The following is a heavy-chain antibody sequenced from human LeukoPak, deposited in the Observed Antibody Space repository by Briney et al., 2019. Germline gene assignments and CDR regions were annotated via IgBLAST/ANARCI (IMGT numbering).Heavy chain of an antibody. Sequence: ASVKVSCKASGYTFATYGFCWVRQAPGHGLEWMGWISANTGKTDYARKFQGRVTMTTDTSTSPAYMELRSLRPDDTAVYYCAKVAGDRMDYWGQGTLLTVSS. D-gene: IGHD6-13*01. V-gene: IGHV1-18*01. CDR3: AKVAGDRMDY. CDR2: ISANTGKT. CDR1: GYTFATYG. J-gene: IGHJ4*02.